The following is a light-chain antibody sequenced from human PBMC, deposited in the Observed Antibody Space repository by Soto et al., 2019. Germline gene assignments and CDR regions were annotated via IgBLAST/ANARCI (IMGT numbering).Light chain of an antibody. V-gene: IGKV3-20*01. CDR1: QSVSSAY. Sequence: EIVLTQSPGTLSLSPGERATLSCRASQSVSSAYLAWYQHKPGQPPTLIIYAASSRVTGIPDRFSGSGSGTDFTLTISRPEPEYFAVYYGQQYGSSSKWTFGQGTKVEIK. J-gene: IGKJ1*01. CDR3: QQYGSSSKWT. CDR2: AAS.